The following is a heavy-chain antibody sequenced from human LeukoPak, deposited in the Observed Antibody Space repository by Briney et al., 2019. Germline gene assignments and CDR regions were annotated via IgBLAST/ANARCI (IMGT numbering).Heavy chain of an antibody. Sequence: GGSLRLSCAASGFTFSSYAMHWVRQAPGKGLEWVAVISYDGSNKYYADSVKGRFTISRDNAKNSLYLQMNSLRAEDTALYYCAKGIAAAGTSHFDYWGQGTLVTVSS. CDR1: GFTFSSYA. V-gene: IGHV3-30-3*01. D-gene: IGHD6-13*01. CDR2: ISYDGSNK. J-gene: IGHJ4*02. CDR3: AKGIAAAGTSHFDY.